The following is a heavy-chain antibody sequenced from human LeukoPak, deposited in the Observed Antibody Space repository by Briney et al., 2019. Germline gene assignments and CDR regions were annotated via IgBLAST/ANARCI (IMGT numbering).Heavy chain of an antibody. CDR1: GFTFRSCA. CDR2: ISDSGVSA. CDR3: AKGDGSTYVTHFDF. Sequence: GGSLRLSCAASGFTFRSCALHWVRQAPGKGLEWVSGISDSGVSAFYTHSVKGRFTISRDNSKNTLYLQMSSLRAEDTAVYYCAKGDGSTYVTHFDFWGQGTLVSVSS. J-gene: IGHJ4*02. D-gene: IGHD5-18*01. V-gene: IGHV3-23*01.